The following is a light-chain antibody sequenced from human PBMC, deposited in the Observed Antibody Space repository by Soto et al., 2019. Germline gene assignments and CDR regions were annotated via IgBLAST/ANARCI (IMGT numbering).Light chain of an antibody. Sequence: QSVLTQPPSASGSPGQSVTISCTGTSSDVGGYNYVSWYQQHPGKAPKLMIYEVSKRPSGVPDRFSGSKSGNTASLTVSGLQAEDGADYYCSSYTGSNNFEVFGTGTKVT. V-gene: IGLV2-8*01. CDR2: EVS. J-gene: IGLJ1*01. CDR1: SSDVGGYNY. CDR3: SSYTGSNNFEV.